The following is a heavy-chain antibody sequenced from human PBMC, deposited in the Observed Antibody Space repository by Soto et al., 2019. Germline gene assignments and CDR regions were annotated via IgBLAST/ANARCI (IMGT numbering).Heavy chain of an antibody. CDR1: GGSVSSGSYY. CDR2: IYYSGST. CDR3: ARGSGPNDAFDI. Sequence: SETLSLTCTVSGGSVSSGSYYWSWIRQPPGKGLKWIGYIYYSGSTNYNPSLKSRVTISVDTSKNQFSLKLSSVTSADTAVYYCARGSGPNDAFDIWGQGTMVTVSS. J-gene: IGHJ3*02. D-gene: IGHD2-15*01. V-gene: IGHV4-61*01.